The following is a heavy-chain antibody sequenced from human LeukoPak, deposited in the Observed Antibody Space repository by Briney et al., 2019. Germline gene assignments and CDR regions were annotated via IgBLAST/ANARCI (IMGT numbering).Heavy chain of an antibody. CDR1: GFTFSSYS. CDR3: ARLVGSSSSDYYFDY. CDR2: ISSSSSYI. Sequence: PGGSLRLSCAASGFTFSSYSMNWVRQAPGKGLEWVSSISSSSSYIYYADSVKGRFTISRDNAKNSLNLQMNSLRAEDTAVYYCARLVGSSSSDYYFDYWGQGTLVAVSS. V-gene: IGHV3-21*01. D-gene: IGHD6-6*01. J-gene: IGHJ4*02.